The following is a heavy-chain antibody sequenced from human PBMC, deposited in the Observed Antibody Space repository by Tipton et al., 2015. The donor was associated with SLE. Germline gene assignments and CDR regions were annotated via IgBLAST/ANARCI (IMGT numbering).Heavy chain of an antibody. J-gene: IGHJ3*01. D-gene: IGHD4-23*01. V-gene: IGHV3-33*06. CDR2: IWFDGNSE. CDR1: GFTFSTYA. CDR3: AKDHGGYGGHDAPDF. Sequence: RSLRLSCAASGFTFSTYAMTWVRQVPGKGLEWVAVIWFDGNSESYADSVKGRFTISRDNSRSTVYLQMNSLRAEDTSVYYCAKDHGGYGGHDAPDFWGQGTMVTVSS.